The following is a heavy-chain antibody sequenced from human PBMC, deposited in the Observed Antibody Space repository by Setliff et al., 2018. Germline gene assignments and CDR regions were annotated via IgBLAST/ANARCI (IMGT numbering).Heavy chain of an antibody. CDR3: VRESRSTWYRRDF. J-gene: IGHJ4*02. CDR2: IYTSGAT. CDR1: GGSISEYY. V-gene: IGHV4-4*07. Sequence: PSETLSLTCTVSGGSISEYYWTWIRQPAGRGLEYIGRIYTSGATNYSPSVRGRVTISVDHLKNQVSLNLKSVTAADTAVYYCVRESRSTWYRRDFWGQGTLVTVSS. D-gene: IGHD6-13*01.